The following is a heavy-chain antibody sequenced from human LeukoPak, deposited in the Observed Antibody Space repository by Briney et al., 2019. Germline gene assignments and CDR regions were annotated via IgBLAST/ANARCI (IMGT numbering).Heavy chain of an antibody. Sequence: GGSLRLSCAASRFTFSSYAMTWVRQAPGKGLELVSSISGSGGSTSYADSVKGRFTISRDNAKNSLYLQMNSLRAEDTAVYYCARVSRDGYMHYYYYMDVWGKGTTVTVSS. CDR1: RFTFSSYA. CDR2: ISGSGGST. V-gene: IGHV3-23*01. D-gene: IGHD5-24*01. J-gene: IGHJ6*03. CDR3: ARVSRDGYMHYYYYMDV.